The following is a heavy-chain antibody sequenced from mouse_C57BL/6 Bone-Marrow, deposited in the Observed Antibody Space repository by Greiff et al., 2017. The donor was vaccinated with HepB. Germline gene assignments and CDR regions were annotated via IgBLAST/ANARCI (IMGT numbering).Heavy chain of an antibody. Sequence: VQLQQSGAELVRPGASVTLSCKASGYPFTDYEMHWVKQTPVHGLEWIGAIDPETGGTAYNQKFKGKAILTADKSSSTAYMELRSLTSEDSAVYYCTRPLITTVVPYFDYWGQGTTLTVSS. CDR1: GYPFTDYE. CDR2: IDPETGGT. CDR3: TRPLITTVVPYFDY. V-gene: IGHV1-15*01. D-gene: IGHD1-1*01. J-gene: IGHJ2*01.